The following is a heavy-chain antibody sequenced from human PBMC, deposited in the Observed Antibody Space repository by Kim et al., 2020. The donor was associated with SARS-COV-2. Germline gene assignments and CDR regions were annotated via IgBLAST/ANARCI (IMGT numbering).Heavy chain of an antibody. CDR3: AREYTGYCSGGSCYYYYGMDV. CDR1: GYTFTSYA. D-gene: IGHD2-15*01. V-gene: IGHV1-3*01. CDR2: INAGNGNT. Sequence: ASVKVSCKASGYTFTSYAMHWVRQAPGQRLEWMGWINAGNGNTKYSQKFQGRVTITRDTSASTAYMELSSLRSEDTAVYYCAREYTGYCSGGSCYYYYGMDVWGQGTTVTVSS. J-gene: IGHJ6*02.